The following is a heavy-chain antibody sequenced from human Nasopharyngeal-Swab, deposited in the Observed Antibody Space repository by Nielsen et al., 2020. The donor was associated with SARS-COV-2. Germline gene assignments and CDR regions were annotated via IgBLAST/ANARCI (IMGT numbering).Heavy chain of an antibody. J-gene: IGHJ4*02. Sequence: SETLSLTCTVSGDSINSHFWSWIRQPPGKGLDWIGYISYGGSTNYNPSLRSRVTISVDTSKNQFSLKLSSVTAADTAVYYCARRWYSSGWLGFDYWGQGTLVTVSS. CDR3: ARRWYSSGWLGFDY. D-gene: IGHD6-19*01. CDR2: ISYGGST. CDR1: GDSINSHF. V-gene: IGHV4-59*08.